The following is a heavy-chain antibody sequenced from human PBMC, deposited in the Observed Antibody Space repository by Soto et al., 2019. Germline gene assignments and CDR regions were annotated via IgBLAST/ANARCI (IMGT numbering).Heavy chain of an antibody. Sequence: SETLSLTCAVYGGSFSGYYWSWIRQPPGKGLEWIGEINHSGSTNYNPSLKSRVTISVDTSKNQFSLKLSSVTAADTAVYYCARGWAYSSGCHPSSLAYRGQGTMVLVS. D-gene: IGHD6-19*01. J-gene: IGHJ1*01. CDR1: GGSFSGYY. V-gene: IGHV4-34*01. CDR3: ARGWAYSSGCHPSSLAY. CDR2: INHSGST.